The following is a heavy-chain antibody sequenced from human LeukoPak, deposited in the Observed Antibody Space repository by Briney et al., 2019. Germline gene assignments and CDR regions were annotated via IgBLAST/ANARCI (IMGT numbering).Heavy chain of an antibody. J-gene: IGHJ4*02. D-gene: IGHD3-9*01. CDR1: GFTFSSYG. CDR2: ISYDGSNK. Sequence: GGALRLSCAASGFTFSSYGMHWVRQAPGKGLEWVAVISYDGSNKYYAAYVKGRFTIPRDNSKNTLYPQMNRLRAEDTAVYYCAKDLQLRYFDWSWDYFDYWGQGTLVTVSS. CDR3: AKDLQLRYFDWSWDYFDY. V-gene: IGHV3-30*18.